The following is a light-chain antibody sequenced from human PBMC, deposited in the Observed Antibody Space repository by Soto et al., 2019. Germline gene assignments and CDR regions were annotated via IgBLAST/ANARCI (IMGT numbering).Light chain of an antibody. J-gene: IGKJ3*01. Sequence: VVMTQSPGTLSVSPGQSATLSCRASQSVKTNLAWYQQKVGQAPRLLIYGASTRAAGIPARFSASGSGTDFTLTISSLQSEDFAVYYCQQYDNWVTFGSGTKVHFK. CDR1: QSVKTN. V-gene: IGKV3-15*01. CDR2: GAS. CDR3: QQYDNWVT.